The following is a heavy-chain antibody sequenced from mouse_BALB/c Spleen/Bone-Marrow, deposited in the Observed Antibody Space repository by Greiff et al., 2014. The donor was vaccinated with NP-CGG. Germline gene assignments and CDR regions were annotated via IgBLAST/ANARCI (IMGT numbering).Heavy chain of an antibody. CDR3: ARSRGNWDDFDY. V-gene: IGHV5-17*02. J-gene: IGHJ2*01. D-gene: IGHD4-1*01. CDR2: ISSGSTSI. CDR1: GFTFSSFG. Sequence: EVHLVESGGGLVQPGGSRKLSCAVSGFTFSSFGMHWVRQAPEKGLEWVAYISSGSTSIFYADTLKGRFTISRDNPKNSLFLQMTSLRSEDTAMYYCARSRGNWDDFDYWGQGTTLTVSS.